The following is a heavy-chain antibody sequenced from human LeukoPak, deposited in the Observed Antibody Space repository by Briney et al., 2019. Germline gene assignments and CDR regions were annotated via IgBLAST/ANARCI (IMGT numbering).Heavy chain of an antibody. V-gene: IGHV3-30-3*01. CDR3: ARDIAARPPPGTPFGG. J-gene: IGHJ4*02. D-gene: IGHD6-6*01. Sequence: GGSLRLSCAASGFTFSSYAMRWVRQAPGKGLEWVAVISYDGSNKYYADSVKGRFTISRDNSKNTLYLQMNSLRAEDTAVYYCARDIAARPPPGTPFGGWGQGTLVTVSS. CDR2: ISYDGSNK. CDR1: GFTFSSYA.